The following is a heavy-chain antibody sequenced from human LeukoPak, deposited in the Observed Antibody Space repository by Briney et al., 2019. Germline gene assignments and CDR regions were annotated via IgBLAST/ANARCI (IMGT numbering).Heavy chain of an antibody. CDR1: GGSISSGSYY. V-gene: IGHV4-61*02. D-gene: IGHD6-19*01. CDR3: ARDPGGGWYYFDY. Sequence: PSETLSLTCTVSGGSISSGSYYWSWIRQPAGKGLGWIGRIYTSGSTNYNPSLKSRVTISVDTSKNQFSLKLSSVTAADTAVYYCARDPGGGWYYFDYWGQGTLVTVSS. CDR2: IYTSGST. J-gene: IGHJ4*02.